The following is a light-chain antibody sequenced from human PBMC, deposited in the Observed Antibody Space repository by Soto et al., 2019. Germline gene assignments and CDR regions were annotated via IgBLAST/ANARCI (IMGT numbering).Light chain of an antibody. CDR1: QGISSA. J-gene: IGKJ4*01. CDR2: DAS. Sequence: AIQLTQSPSSLSASVGDRVTITCRASQGISSALAWYQQKPGKAPKLLIYDASSLESGVPSRFNGSGSGTDFTLTISSLQTEDFATYYCQQFNSYPLAFGGGTKVEIK. CDR3: QQFNSYPLA. V-gene: IGKV1-13*02.